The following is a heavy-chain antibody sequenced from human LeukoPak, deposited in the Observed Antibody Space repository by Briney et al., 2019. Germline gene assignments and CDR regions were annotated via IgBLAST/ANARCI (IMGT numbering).Heavy chain of an antibody. D-gene: IGHD3-10*01. Sequence: SETLSLTCTVSGGSISSSDYYWGWIRQPPGKGLKWIGSFYYTGSTSYNPSLKSRVTISVDTSKNQFSLRLSSVTAADTAVYYCARRRGLGAFDPWGQGTLVTVSS. CDR1: GGSISSSDYY. J-gene: IGHJ5*02. V-gene: IGHV4-39*01. CDR2: FYYTGST. CDR3: ARRRGLGAFDP.